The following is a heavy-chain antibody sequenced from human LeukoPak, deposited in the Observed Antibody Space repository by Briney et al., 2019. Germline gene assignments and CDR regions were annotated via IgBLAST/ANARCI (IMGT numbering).Heavy chain of an antibody. CDR2: IRYDGSNK. CDR3: AKAGYCSATGCPDYFYMDV. CDR1: GFTFSSYG. D-gene: IGHD2-8*02. V-gene: IGHV3-30*02. J-gene: IGHJ6*03. Sequence: PGGSLRLSCAASGFTFSSYGMHWVRQAPGKGLEWVVFIRYDGSNKFYADSVKGRFTISRDTSKNTLYLQMNSLRSEDSAMYYCAKAGYCSATGCPDYFYMDVWGRGTTVTVSS.